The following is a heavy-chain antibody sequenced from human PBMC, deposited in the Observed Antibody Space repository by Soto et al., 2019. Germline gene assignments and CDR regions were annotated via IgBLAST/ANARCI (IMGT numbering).Heavy chain of an antibody. Sequence: QVQLVQSGAEVKKPGASVKVSCKASGYTFTSYAMHWVRQAPGQRLEWMGWINAGNGNTKYSQKFQGRVTITRDTAASPAYMALSSLRSEDTAVYYCARGPGGPDGPGDYWGQGTLVTVSS. CDR2: INAGNGNT. D-gene: IGHD2-15*01. J-gene: IGHJ4*02. V-gene: IGHV1-3*01. CDR1: GYTFTSYA. CDR3: ARGPGGPDGPGDY.